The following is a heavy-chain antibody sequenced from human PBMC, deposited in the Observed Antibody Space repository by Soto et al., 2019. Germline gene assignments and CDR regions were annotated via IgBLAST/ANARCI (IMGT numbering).Heavy chain of an antibody. D-gene: IGHD2-8*01. V-gene: IGHV4-34*01. CDR1: GGSFSGYY. CDR2: INHSGST. Sequence: ETLSLTCAVYGGSFSGYYWSWIRQPPGKGLEWIGEINHSGSTNYNPSLKSRVTISVDTSKNQFSLKLSSVTAADTAVYYCAREYCTNGVCYTFWFDPWGQGTLVTVSS. J-gene: IGHJ5*02. CDR3: AREYCTNGVCYTFWFDP.